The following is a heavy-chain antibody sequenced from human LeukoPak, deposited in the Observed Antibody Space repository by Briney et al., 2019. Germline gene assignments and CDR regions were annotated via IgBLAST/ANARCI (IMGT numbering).Heavy chain of an antibody. CDR1: GGSFSGYY. CDR2: INHSGST. D-gene: IGHD6-6*01. CDR3: ARDCTEAPCDI. J-gene: IGHJ3*02. V-gene: IGHV4-34*01. Sequence: PSETLSLTCAVYGGSFSGYYWSWIRQPPGKGLEWIGEINHSGSTNYNPSLKSRVTISVDTSKNQFSLKLSSVTAADTAVYYCARDCTEAPCDIWGQGTMVTVSS.